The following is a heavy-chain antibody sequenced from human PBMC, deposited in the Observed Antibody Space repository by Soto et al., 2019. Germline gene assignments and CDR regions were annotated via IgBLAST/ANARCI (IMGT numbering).Heavy chain of an antibody. D-gene: IGHD3-22*01. V-gene: IGHV3-33*08. CDR2: IWYDGSNK. Sequence: LRLSCAASGFRFSSSGMHWVRQAPGKGLEWVAVIWYDGSNKYYADSVKGRFTISRDNSKNTLYLQMNSLRAEDTAVYYCARDPYYYDSSGYYLGYFDYWGQGILVTVSS. J-gene: IGHJ4*02. CDR1: GFRFSSSG. CDR3: ARDPYYYDSSGYYLGYFDY.